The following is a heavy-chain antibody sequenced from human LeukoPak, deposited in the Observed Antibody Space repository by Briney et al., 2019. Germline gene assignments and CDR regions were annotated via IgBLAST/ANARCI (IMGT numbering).Heavy chain of an antibody. CDR3: AREYLGMGSGDY. J-gene: IGHJ4*02. D-gene: IGHD7-27*01. CDR2: ISSSSSYI. CDR1: GFTFSSYS. Sequence: GGSLRLSCAASGFTFSSYSMNWVRQAPGKGLEWVSSISSSSSYIYYADSVKGRFTISRDNAKNSLYLQMNSLRAEDTAVYYCAREYLGMGSGDYWGQGTLVTVSS. V-gene: IGHV3-21*01.